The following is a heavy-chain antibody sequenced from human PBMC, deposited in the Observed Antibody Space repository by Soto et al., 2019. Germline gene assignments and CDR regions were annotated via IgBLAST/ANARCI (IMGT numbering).Heavy chain of an antibody. CDR1: GGSISSGRHY. Sequence: SATLYLTCNVSGGSISSGRHYWSWIRQHPGKGLEWIGYGYHDGNAYYNPSLKRRLTISVDTSKNQFSLELTSVTAADTAVYYCARTTDILTGYLPNWYFDLWGRGTLVTVSS. CDR2: GYHDGNA. CDR3: ARTTDILTGYLPNWYFDL. V-gene: IGHV4-31*03. J-gene: IGHJ2*01. D-gene: IGHD3-9*01.